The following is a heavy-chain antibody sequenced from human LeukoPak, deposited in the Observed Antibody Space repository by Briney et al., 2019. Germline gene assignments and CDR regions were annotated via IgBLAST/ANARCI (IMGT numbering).Heavy chain of an antibody. CDR3: GRRYCSSTSCYFYAFDI. D-gene: IGHD2-2*01. CDR1: GVSISSSSYY. CDR2: IYYSGST. V-gene: IGHV4-39*01. Sequence: SQTLSLTCTVSGVSISSSSYYWGWIREPPGKGLEWIGSIYYSGSTYNNPSLKSRVPISVATSKNRFSLKLSSGTAADTAVYYCGRRYCSSTSCYFYAFDIWGEGTMVTVSS. J-gene: IGHJ3*02.